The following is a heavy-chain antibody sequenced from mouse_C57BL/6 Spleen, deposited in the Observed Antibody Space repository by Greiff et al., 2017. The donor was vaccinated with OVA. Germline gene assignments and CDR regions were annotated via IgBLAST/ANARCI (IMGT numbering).Heavy chain of an antibody. CDR1: GYTFTSYW. V-gene: IGHV1-72*01. J-gene: IGHJ4*01. CDR2: RDPKSGGK. D-gene: IGHD3-3*01. CDR3: ARLGARAMDY. Sequence: VQLQQPGAELVKPGASVKLSCKASGYTFTSYWMHWVKQRPGRGLEWSGRRDPKSGGKKYNEKVKSKATLPVDKPSSTAYMQLSSLTSEDSAVYYCARLGARAMDYWGQGTSVTVSS.